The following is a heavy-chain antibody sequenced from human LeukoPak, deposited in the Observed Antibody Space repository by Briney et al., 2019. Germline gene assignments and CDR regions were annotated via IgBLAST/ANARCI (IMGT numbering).Heavy chain of an antibody. V-gene: IGHV3-23*01. J-gene: IGHJ4*02. CDR1: GLSFSSYS. Sequence: GGSLRLSCVVSGLSFSSYSMTWVRQAPGKGLEWVSGISASGRDTWFPDSVKGRFTISRDNSKNTLFLQMNSLRVEDTAIYHCAKDAAGPEYWGQGTLVTVSS. CDR2: ISASGRDT. D-gene: IGHD6-13*01. CDR3: AKDAAGPEY.